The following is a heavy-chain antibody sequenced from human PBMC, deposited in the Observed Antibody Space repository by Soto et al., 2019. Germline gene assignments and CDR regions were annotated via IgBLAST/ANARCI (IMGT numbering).Heavy chain of an antibody. V-gene: IGHV4-4*08. J-gene: IGHJ6*03. Sequence: SETLSLTCSVSGGSFRSYYWSWVRQPPGKGLEWIGYIHTSGSTNYNPSLKSRVTISFDTSNSHLSLRLTSVTAADTAVYFCASKRGGHYFVEARTYYMYILYKEATLTVSS. CDR2: IHTSGST. CDR3: ASKRGGHYFVEARTYYMYI. CDR1: GGSFRSYY. D-gene: IGHD2-15*01.